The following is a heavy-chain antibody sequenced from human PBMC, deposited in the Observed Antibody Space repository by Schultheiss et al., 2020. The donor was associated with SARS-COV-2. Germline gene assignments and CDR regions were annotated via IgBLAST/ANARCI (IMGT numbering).Heavy chain of an antibody. CDR3: ARDAGDIVVVVADYNWFDP. D-gene: IGHD2-15*01. J-gene: IGHJ5*02. V-gene: IGHV4-30-2*01. CDR2: IYHSGST. CDR1: GGSISSGDYY. Sequence: SETLSLTCTVSGGSISSGDYYWSWIRQHPGKGLEWIGYIYHSGSTYYNPSLKSRVTISVDRSKNQFSLKLSSVTAADTAVYYCARDAGDIVVVVADYNWFDPWGQGTLVTVSS.